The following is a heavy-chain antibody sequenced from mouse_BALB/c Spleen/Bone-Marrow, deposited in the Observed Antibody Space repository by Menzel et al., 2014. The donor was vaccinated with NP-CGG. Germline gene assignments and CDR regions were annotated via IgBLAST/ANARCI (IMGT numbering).Heavy chain of an antibody. CDR1: GFTFSSYG. CDR3: ARVYGWYVDV. CDR2: INNNGGST. Sequence: EVKVVESGGGLVQPGGSLKLSCVASGFTFSSYGMSWVRQTPDKRLELVATINNNGGSTYYPDSVKGQFTISRDNAKNTLYLQMSSLMSEDTAMYYCARVYGWYVDVWVAGTTGTVSS. J-gene: IGHJ1*01. D-gene: IGHD1-1*01. V-gene: IGHV5-6-3*01.